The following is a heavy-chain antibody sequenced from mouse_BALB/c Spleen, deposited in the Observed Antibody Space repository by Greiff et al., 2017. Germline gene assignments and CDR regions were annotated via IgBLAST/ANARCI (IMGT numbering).Heavy chain of an antibody. CDR3: TRGGYYGNPYAMDY. Sequence: EVQLQQSGTVLARPGASVKMSCKASGYSFTSYWMHWVKQRPGQGLEWIGAIYPGNSDTSYNQKFKGKAKLTAVTSASTAYMELSSLTNEDSAVYYCTRGGYYGNPYAMDYWGQGTSVTVSS. V-gene: IGHV1-5*01. CDR1: GYSFTSYW. CDR2: IYPGNSDT. D-gene: IGHD2-1*01. J-gene: IGHJ4*01.